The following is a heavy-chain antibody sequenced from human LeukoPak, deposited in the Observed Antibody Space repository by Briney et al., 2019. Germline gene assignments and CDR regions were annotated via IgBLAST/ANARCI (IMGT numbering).Heavy chain of an antibody. V-gene: IGHV1-3*01. D-gene: IGHD3-22*01. CDR1: GYTFTSYA. CDR3: ARGYSRNYYDSSGYDY. Sequence: ASVTVSCKASGYTFTSYAMHWVRQAPGQRLEWMGWINAGNGNTKYSQKFQGRVTITRDTSASTAYMELSSLRSEDTAVYYCARGYSRNYYDSSGYDYWGQGTLVTVSS. CDR2: INAGNGNT. J-gene: IGHJ4*02.